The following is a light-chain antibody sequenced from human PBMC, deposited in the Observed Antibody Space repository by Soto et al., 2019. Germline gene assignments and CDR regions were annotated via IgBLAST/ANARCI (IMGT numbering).Light chain of an antibody. V-gene: IGLV2-14*01. CDR1: SSDVGTYNY. J-gene: IGLJ2*01. Sequence: QSALTQPASVSGSPGQSITISCTGTSSDVGTYNYVSWYQQHPGKAPTLMIYDVSNRPSGVSDRFSGSKSGNTASLTISGLQAEDEADYYCSSYISSSTSVVFGGGTKLTVL. CDR2: DVS. CDR3: SSYISSSTSVV.